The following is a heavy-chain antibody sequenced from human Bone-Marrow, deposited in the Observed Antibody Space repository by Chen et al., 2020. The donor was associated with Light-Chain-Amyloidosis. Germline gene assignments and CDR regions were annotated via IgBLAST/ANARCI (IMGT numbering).Heavy chain of an antibody. V-gene: IGHV3-9*01. J-gene: IGHJ4*02. D-gene: IGHD3-10*01. CDR3: AKGFGSGTYSSPGDY. CDR2: ISRDTGRT. Sequence: EVQLVESGGGLVQPGGSLRLSCSASGFEFADSAMHWVRQAPGRGLQWVSGISRDTGRTYYADSVRGRFTVSRDNGETSLFLEMNGLRPDDTALYFCAKGFGSGTYSSPGDYWGQGIMVNVSS. CDR1: GFEFADSA.